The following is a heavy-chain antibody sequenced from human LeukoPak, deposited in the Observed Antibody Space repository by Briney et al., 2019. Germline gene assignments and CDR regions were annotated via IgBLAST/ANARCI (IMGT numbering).Heavy chain of an antibody. CDR1: GFTFSSYS. CDR3: ARQRGGWTYDY. J-gene: IGHJ4*02. D-gene: IGHD6-19*01. CDR2: ISRDSGTI. Sequence: GGSLRLSCAASGFTFSSYSVNWVRQAPGKGLEWVSIISRDSGTIIYADSVKGRFTISRDNAKNSLYLQMNSLRAEDTAVYYCARQRGGWTYDYWGQGTLVTVSS. V-gene: IGHV3-21*04.